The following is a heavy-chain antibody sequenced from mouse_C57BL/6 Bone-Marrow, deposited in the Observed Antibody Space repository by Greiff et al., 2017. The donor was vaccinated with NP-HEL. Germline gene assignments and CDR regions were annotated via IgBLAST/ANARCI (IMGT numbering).Heavy chain of an antibody. CDR1: GFNIKDYY. D-gene: IGHD1-1*01. Sequence: EVQLQQSGAELVKPGASVKLSCTASGFNIKDYYMHWVKQRTEQGLEWIGRIDPEDGETNYAPKFQGKATITADTSSNTAYLHLSSLTSEDTAVYYCARRYGSSYGFAYWGQGTLVTVAA. V-gene: IGHV14-2*01. CDR2: IDPEDGET. CDR3: ARRYGSSYGFAY. J-gene: IGHJ3*01.